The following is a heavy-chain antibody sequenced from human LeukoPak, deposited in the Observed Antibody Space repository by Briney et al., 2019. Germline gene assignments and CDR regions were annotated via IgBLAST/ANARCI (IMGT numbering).Heavy chain of an antibody. D-gene: IGHD2-15*01. Sequence: EASVKVSCKASGYTFTSYGISWVRQAPGQGLEWMGWISAYNGNTNYAQKLQGRVTMTTDTPTSTAYMELRSLRSDDTAVYYCARADIVVVVAADYYFDYWGQGTLVTVSS. J-gene: IGHJ4*02. CDR2: ISAYNGNT. CDR1: GYTFTSYG. CDR3: ARADIVVVVAADYYFDY. V-gene: IGHV1-18*01.